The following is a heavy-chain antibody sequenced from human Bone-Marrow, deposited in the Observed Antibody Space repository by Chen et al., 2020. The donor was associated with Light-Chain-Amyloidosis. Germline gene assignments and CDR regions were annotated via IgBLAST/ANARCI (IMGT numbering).Heavy chain of an antibody. J-gene: IGHJ4*02. CDR2: ITHTMHGT. V-gene: IGHV3-23*01. CDR1: GFTFDDYG. D-gene: IGHD3-10*01. Sequence: EVQMLESGGGLVQPGGSLRLSCAASGFTFDDYGMGWVRRAPGKGLEWVAFITHTMHGTYYADSVEGRFTISRGSMLNLQMDSLRVEDTAVYYCARAPLGHNSGSPFDSWGLGTLVTVSS. CDR3: ARAPLGHNSGSPFDS.